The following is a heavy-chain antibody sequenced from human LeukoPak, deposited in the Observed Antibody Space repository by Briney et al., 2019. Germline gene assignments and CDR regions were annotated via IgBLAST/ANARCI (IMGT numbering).Heavy chain of an antibody. CDR1: GFTFSSYA. CDR2: FSATDGSA. V-gene: IGHV3-23*01. D-gene: IGHD6-13*01. J-gene: IGHJ3*01. Sequence: GGSLRLSCAASGFTFSSYAMTWVRQAPGKGLEWVSAFSATDGSAQYAESEEGRFTISRDNSKNTLFLQMNSLGAEDTAVYYCARAKIAAAGTGAFDVWGQGTLVTVSS. CDR3: ARAKIAAAGTGAFDV.